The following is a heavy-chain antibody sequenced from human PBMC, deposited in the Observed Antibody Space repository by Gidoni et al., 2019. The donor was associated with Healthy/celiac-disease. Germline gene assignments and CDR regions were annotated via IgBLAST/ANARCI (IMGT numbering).Heavy chain of an antibody. V-gene: IGHV3-23*01. Sequence: EVQLLESGGGLVQPGGSLRLSCAASGFTFSSYAMSWCRQAPGKGLEWVSAISGSGGSTYYADSVKGRFTISRDNSKNTLYLQMNSLRAEDTAVYYCAKEAQDSSSWYDWFDPWGQGTLVTVSS. CDR3: AKEAQDSSSWYDWFDP. D-gene: IGHD6-13*01. CDR2: ISGSGGST. CDR1: GFTFSSYA. J-gene: IGHJ5*02.